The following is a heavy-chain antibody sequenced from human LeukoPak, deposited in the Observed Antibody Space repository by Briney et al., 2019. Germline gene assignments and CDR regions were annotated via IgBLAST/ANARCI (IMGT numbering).Heavy chain of an antibody. CDR3: ARGPIAAGGY. CDR1: GVSFSGYY. D-gene: IGHD6-13*01. V-gene: IGHV4-34*01. CDR2: INHSGST. Sequence: PSETLSLTCAVYGVSFSGYYWSWIRQPPGKGLEWIGEINHSGSTNYNPSLKSRVTISVDTSKNQFSLKLSSVTAADTAVYYCARGPIAAGGYWGQGTLVTVSS. J-gene: IGHJ4*02.